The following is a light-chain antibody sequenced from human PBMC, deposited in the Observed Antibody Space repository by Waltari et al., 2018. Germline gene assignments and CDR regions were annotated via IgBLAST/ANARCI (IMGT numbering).Light chain of an antibody. CDR1: QSVANF. V-gene: IGKV3-11*01. CDR3: HQGSTWPRT. J-gene: IGKJ2*01. Sequence: EIVLTQSPVPLSLSPGHRATLSCRASQSVANFLGWYHRKPGQAPRLLIYDATKRAPGIPARFSGGGSATDFTLTISSLEPEDVGLYYCHQGSTWPRTFGQGTKLEI. CDR2: DAT.